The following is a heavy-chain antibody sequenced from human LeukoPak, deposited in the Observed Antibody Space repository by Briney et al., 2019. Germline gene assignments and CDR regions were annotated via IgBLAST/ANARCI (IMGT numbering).Heavy chain of an antibody. V-gene: IGHV3-7*01. D-gene: IGHD3-22*01. CDR2: IKKDGSEK. Sequence: GGSLRLSCAASGFTFSSYWMSWVRQAPGKGLEWVANIKKDGSEKYYVDSVKGRFTISRDNAKNSLYLQMNSLRAEDTAVYYCARDLYRIVVVPHYFDYWGQGALVSISS. CDR3: ARDLYRIVVVPHYFDY. CDR1: GFTFSSYW. J-gene: IGHJ4*02.